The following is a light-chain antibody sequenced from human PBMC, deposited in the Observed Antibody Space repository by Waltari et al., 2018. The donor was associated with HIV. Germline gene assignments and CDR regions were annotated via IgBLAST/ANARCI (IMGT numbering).Light chain of an antibody. V-gene: IGKV4-1*01. CDR2: WAS. J-gene: IGKJ4*01. CDR3: QQYYSTSPLT. Sequence: DIVLTQSPDSLVVSLGERATINCKSSQSVLYSSNNKNSLAWYQQKPGQPPKLLIYWASTRESGVPDRFTGSGSGTDFTLTISSLQAEDVAVYYCQQYYSTSPLTFGGGTKVEIK. CDR1: QSVLYSSNNKNS.